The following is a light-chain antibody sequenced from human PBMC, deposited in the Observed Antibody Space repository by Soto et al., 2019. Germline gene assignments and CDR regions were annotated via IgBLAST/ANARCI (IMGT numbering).Light chain of an antibody. CDR3: QQYQSWST. CDR1: QSVSIN. J-gene: IGKJ3*01. Sequence: EIVMTQSPATLSMSPGERASLSCRASQSVSINLAWYQQKLGQAPRLLIYTASTRSTGIPARFSGSWSGTELTLTISSLQSEDVAVYYCQQYQSWSTFGPGTRVEFK. V-gene: IGKV3-15*01. CDR2: TAS.